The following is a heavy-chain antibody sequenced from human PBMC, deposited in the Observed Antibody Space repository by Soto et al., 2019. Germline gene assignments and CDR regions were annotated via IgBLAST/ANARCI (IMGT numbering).Heavy chain of an antibody. J-gene: IGHJ5*02. CDR1: GDSVSSDRYF. Sequence: SETLSLTCSVSGDSVSSDRYFWTWIRQPPGKGLEWIAYISYTGDTNYNTSLKNRDTKSVDTSRKQFTLTLTSMTAADTAVYFCARIVVGATVDLWGQGSRVTVS. D-gene: IGHD1-26*01. CDR3: ARIVVGATVDL. V-gene: IGHV4-61*01. CDR2: ISYTGDT.